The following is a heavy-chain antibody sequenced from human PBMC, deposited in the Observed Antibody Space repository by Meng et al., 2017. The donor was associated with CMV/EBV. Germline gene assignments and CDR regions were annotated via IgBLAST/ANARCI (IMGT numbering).Heavy chain of an antibody. Sequence: VESGGGVVQAGGSLRLSCAASGFTFSSSAMHWVRQPPGKGLEWVSFIAHDGSAKTYTDSVKGRFTISRDDSENTVYLEMNSLRVEDTAVYYCAKDLYYSFDYWGQGTLVTVSS. D-gene: IGHD2-8*01. CDR2: IAHDGSAK. V-gene: IGHV3-30*02. J-gene: IGHJ4*02. CDR3: AKDLYYSFDY. CDR1: GFTFSSSA.